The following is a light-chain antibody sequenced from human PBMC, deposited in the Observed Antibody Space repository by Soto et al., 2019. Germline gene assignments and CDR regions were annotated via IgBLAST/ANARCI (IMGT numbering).Light chain of an antibody. Sequence: QSALTQPASVSGSPGQSITISCTGTSSDVGGYNDVSWYQQHPGKAPKLMIYDVRNRPSGVSRCFSGSTSGNTAPLTISGLPDDDEDDYYCSSYTSSSTRVFGTGTKLTVL. V-gene: IGLV2-14*01. CDR1: SSDVGGYND. CDR3: SSYTSSSTRV. J-gene: IGLJ1*01. CDR2: DVR.